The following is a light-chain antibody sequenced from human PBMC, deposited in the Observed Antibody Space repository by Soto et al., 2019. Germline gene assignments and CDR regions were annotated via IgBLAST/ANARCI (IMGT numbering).Light chain of an antibody. CDR2: DVS. J-gene: IGLJ1*01. CDR3: SEYSTSSIYV. Sequence: QSVLTQPASVSGSPGQSITISCTGTSSDVGGYNYVSWYQQHPGKAPKLMIYDVSNRPSGVSNRFSGSKSGNTASLTISGLQAEDETDYYCSEYSTSSIYVFVTGTKVTV. V-gene: IGLV2-14*01. CDR1: SSDVGGYNY.